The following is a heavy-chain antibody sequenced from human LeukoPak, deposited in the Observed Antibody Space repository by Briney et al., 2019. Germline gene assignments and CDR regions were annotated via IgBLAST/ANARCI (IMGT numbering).Heavy chain of an antibody. Sequence: SETLSLTCTVSGGSISSSSYYWGWIRQPPGKGLEWIGSIYYSGSTYYNPSLKSRVTISVDTSKNQFSLKLSSVTAADTAVYYCARSGYYNGINPDYWGQGTLVTVSS. CDR3: ARSGYYNGINPDY. CDR1: GGSISSSSYY. D-gene: IGHD3-9*01. V-gene: IGHV4-39*07. CDR2: IYYSGST. J-gene: IGHJ4*02.